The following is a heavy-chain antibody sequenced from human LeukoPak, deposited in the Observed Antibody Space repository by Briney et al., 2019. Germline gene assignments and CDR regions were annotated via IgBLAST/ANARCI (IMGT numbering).Heavy chain of an antibody. Sequence: PSETLSLTCVVSGASVSSSHWNWIRQLPGKGLEWIGCLSYTGKTDYNPSLTSRVTISLDTSKNQVSLKLRSVTAADTAVYYCSEGYFEPFDHWGPGTLVTVSS. J-gene: IGHJ4*02. CDR1: GASVSSSH. D-gene: IGHD2/OR15-2a*01. CDR3: SEGYFEPFDH. V-gene: IGHV4-59*02. CDR2: LSYTGKT.